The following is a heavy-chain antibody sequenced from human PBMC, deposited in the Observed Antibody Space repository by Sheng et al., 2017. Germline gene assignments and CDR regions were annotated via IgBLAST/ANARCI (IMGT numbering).Heavy chain of an antibody. CDR1: GFTFSSYG. CDR2: IRYDGSNK. CDR3: AKEGVATMVPDY. J-gene: IGHJ4*02. D-gene: IGHD3-10*01. V-gene: IGHV3-30*02. Sequence: QVQLVESGGGVVQPGGSLRLSCAASGFTFSSYGMHWVRQAPGKGLEWVAFIRYDGSNKYYADSLKGRFTISRDNSKNTLYLQMNSLRAEDTAVYYCAKEGVATMVPDYWGQGTLVTVSS.